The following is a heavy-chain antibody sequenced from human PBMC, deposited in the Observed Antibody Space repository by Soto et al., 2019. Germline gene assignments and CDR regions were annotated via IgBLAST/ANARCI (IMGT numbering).Heavy chain of an antibody. CDR1: GYTFSSYH. CDR3: ARDLPPVDY. V-gene: IGHV1-18*01. J-gene: IGHJ4*02. Sequence: QIQLVQSGAEVKKPGASVKVSCKASGYTFSSYHITWVRQAPGQGLEWMGWISAYNGNTNYAQNLQGRVTMSTDPSTSTAYMELRSLRSDDTAVYYCARDLPPVDYWGQGTLFTVSS. CDR2: ISAYNGNT.